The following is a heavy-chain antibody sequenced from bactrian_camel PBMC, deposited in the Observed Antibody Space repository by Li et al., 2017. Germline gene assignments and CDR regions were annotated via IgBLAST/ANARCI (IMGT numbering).Heavy chain of an antibody. CDR2: TGRDTKT. Sequence: VQLVESGGGSVQAGGSLTLSCVASAYGSMTCLGWFRQAPGKEREGVAATGRDTKTYYADFVKGRFTISQDQSKKTVYLQMNSLKPEDTAMYYCAAGCRFDDAERRLSQEGYYYWGQGTQVTVS. CDR1: AYGSMTC. CDR3: AAGCRFDDAERRLSQEGYYY. D-gene: IGHD4*01. V-gene: IGHV3S53*01. J-gene: IGHJ4*01.